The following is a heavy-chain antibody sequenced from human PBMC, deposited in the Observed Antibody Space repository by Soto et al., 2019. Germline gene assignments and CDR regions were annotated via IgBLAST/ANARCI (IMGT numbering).Heavy chain of an antibody. Sequence: ASVKVSCKASGYTFTSYAMHWVRQAPGQRLEWMGWINPDTGGTDYTQKFQGWVTMTRDTSITTAYMELSSLKSDDTAIFFCARAVARDGSSWYRGGYDSWGQGTLVTVSS. V-gene: IGHV1-2*04. CDR2: INPDTGGT. J-gene: IGHJ4*02. CDR3: ARAVARDGSSWYRGGYDS. CDR1: GYTFTSYA. D-gene: IGHD6-13*01.